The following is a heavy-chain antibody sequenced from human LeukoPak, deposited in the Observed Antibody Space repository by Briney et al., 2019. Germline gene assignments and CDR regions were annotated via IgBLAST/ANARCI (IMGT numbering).Heavy chain of an antibody. V-gene: IGHV3-30*01. CDR2: ISYDGSNK. Sequence: GRSLRLSCAASGFTFSSYAMHWVRQAPGKGLEWVAVISYDGSNKYYADSVKGRFTISRDNSKNTLYLQMNSLRAEDTAVYYCARGGPTPHYYDSSGYFDYWGQGTLVTVSS. CDR1: GFTFSSYA. D-gene: IGHD3-22*01. CDR3: ARGGPTPHYYDSSGYFDY. J-gene: IGHJ4*02.